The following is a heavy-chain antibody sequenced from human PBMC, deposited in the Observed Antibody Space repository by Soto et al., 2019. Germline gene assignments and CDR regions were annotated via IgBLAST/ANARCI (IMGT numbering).Heavy chain of an antibody. Sequence: GGSLRLSCAASGFTFSSYDMHWVRQATGKGLEWVSAIGTAGDTYYPGSVKGRFTISRENAKNSLYLQMNSLRAGDTAVYYCARGGGCTNGVCEPYYYYYMDVWGKGTTVTVSS. J-gene: IGHJ6*03. CDR2: IGTAGDT. V-gene: IGHV3-13*01. D-gene: IGHD2-8*01. CDR3: ARGGGCTNGVCEPYYYYYMDV. CDR1: GFTFSSYD.